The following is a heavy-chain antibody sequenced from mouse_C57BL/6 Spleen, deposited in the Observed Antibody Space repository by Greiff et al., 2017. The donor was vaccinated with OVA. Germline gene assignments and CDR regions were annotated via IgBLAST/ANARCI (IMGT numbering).Heavy chain of an antibody. CDR1: GFTFSSYT. Sequence: EVQLVESGGGLVKPGGSLKLSCAASGFTFSSYTMSWVRQTPEKRLEWVATISGGGGNTYYPDSVKGRFTISRDNAKNTLYLQMSSLRSEDTALYYCARRDGNYWYFDVWGTGTTVTGSS. D-gene: IGHD2-1*01. J-gene: IGHJ1*03. CDR3: ARRDGNYWYFDV. V-gene: IGHV5-9*01. CDR2: ISGGGGNT.